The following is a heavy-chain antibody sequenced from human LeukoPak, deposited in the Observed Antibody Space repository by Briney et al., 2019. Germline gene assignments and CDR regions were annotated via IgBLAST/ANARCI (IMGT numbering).Heavy chain of an antibody. D-gene: IGHD6-6*01. CDR3: ARGGVSIAARPDDY. CDR1: GYTFTGYY. V-gene: IGHV1-2*02. CDR2: INPNSGGT. Sequence: ASVKVSCEASGYTFTGYYMHWVRQAPGQGLEWMGWINPNSGGTNYAQKFQGRVTMTRDTSISTAYMELSRLTSDDTAVYYCARGGVSIAARPDDYWGQGTLVTVSS. J-gene: IGHJ4*02.